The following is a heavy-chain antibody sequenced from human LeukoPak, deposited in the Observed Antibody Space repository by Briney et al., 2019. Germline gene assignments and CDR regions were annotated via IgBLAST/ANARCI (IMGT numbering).Heavy chain of an antibody. CDR1: GFTFSSYS. CDR3: ARSPCGGELSFCYYGMDV. D-gene: IGHD3-16*02. J-gene: IGHJ6*04. Sequence: GGSLRLSCAASGFTFSSYSMNRVRQAPGKGLEWVSSISSSSSYIYYADSVKGRFTISRDNAKNSLYLQMNSLRAEDTAVYYCARSPCGGELSFCYYGMDVWGKGTTVTVYS. CDR2: ISSSSSYI. V-gene: IGHV3-21*01.